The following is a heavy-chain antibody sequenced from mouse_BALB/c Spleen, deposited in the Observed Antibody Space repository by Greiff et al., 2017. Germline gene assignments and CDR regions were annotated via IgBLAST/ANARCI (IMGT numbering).Heavy chain of an antibody. Sequence: EVKLQESGPGLVKPSQSLSLTCTVTGYSITSDYAWNWIRQFPGNKLEWMGYISYSGSTSYNPSLKSRISITRDTSKNQFFLQLNSVTTEDTATYYCARVYDYDGVAYWGQGTLVTVSA. D-gene: IGHD2-4*01. CDR1: GYSITSDYA. V-gene: IGHV3-2*02. J-gene: IGHJ3*01. CDR2: ISYSGST. CDR3: ARVYDYDGVAY.